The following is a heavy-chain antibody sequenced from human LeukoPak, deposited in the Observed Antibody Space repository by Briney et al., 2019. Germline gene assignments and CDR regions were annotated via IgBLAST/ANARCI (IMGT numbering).Heavy chain of an antibody. J-gene: IGHJ4*02. D-gene: IGHD2-21*01. CDR2: MKQDGSEK. CDR3: AIRYGPSLFPIAY. Sequence: GGSLRLSCAASGFTFSSYWMSWVRQAPGKGLEWVANMKQDGSEKYYVDSVKGRFTISRDNAKNSLYLQMNSLRAEDTAVYYCAIRYGPSLFPIAYWGQGTLVTVSS. CDR1: GFTFSSYW. V-gene: IGHV3-7*01.